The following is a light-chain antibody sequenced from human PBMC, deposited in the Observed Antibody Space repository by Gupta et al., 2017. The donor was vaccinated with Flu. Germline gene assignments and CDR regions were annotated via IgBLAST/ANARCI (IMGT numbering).Light chain of an antibody. CDR2: SAS. CDR3: QQYYDYSWT. CDR1: QRIDSW. J-gene: IGKJ1*01. V-gene: IGKV1-5*03. Sequence: IQVTQSPSILSASVGDRVTITCRASQRIDSWLAWFQQKPGKAPKLLIYSASGLESGVPSRFSGGGSGTEFTLTISSLQRDDFATYYCQQYYDYSWTFGQGTKVEVK.